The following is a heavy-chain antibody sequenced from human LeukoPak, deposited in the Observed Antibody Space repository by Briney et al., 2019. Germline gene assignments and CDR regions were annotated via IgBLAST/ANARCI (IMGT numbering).Heavy chain of an antibody. Sequence: GGSLRLSCAASGFTFSSYSMNWVRQAPGKGLEWVSYISSSGSSTYYADSVKGRFTISRDNSNNALYLQMNSLRAEDTAVYYCAKGLWNFDYWGQGTLVTVSS. J-gene: IGHJ4*02. CDR2: ISSSGSST. CDR3: AKGLWNFDY. CDR1: GFTFSSYS. V-gene: IGHV3-48*01. D-gene: IGHD1-1*01.